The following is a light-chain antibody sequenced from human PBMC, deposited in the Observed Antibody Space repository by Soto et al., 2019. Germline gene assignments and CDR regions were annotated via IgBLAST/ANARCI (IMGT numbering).Light chain of an antibody. Sequence: DIQMTQSPSPLSASVGDTVTITCRASQSIARYLHWYQQQPGQAPKPLIYAASSLHSGVPSRFRGGGSGTDYTLTISGLQREDFATYYCQQNYLTPLTFGGGTKV. CDR1: QSIARY. V-gene: IGKV1-39*01. J-gene: IGKJ4*01. CDR2: AAS. CDR3: QQNYLTPLT.